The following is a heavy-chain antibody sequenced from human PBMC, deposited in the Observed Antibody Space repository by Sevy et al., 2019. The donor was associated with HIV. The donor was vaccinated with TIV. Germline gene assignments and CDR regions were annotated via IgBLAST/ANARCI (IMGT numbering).Heavy chain of an antibody. J-gene: IGHJ2*01. CDR3: AGGTYLDL. D-gene: IGHD1-26*01. V-gene: IGHV3-48*03. CDR1: GFTFRHYE. Sequence: GGSLRLSCSASGFTFRHYELNWVRQAPGRGLEWVSFISTSASSGYYADSVEGRFTISRDNAKNSLYLQMNSLRADDTAVYYCAGGTYLDLWDRGTLVTVSS. CDR2: ISTSASSG.